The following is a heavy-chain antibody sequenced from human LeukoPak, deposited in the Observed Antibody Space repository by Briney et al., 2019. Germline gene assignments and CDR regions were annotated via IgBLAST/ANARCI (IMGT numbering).Heavy chain of an antibody. V-gene: IGHV3-30*04. Sequence: PGRSLRLSCAASGFTFSSYAMHWVRQAPVKGLEWVAVISYDGSNKYYADSVKGRFTNSRDNSKNTLYLQMNSLRAEDTAVYYCARSRITRVFDYWGQGTLVTVSS. CDR3: ARSRITRVFDY. CDR2: ISYDGSNK. J-gene: IGHJ4*02. D-gene: IGHD3-10*01. CDR1: GFTFSSYA.